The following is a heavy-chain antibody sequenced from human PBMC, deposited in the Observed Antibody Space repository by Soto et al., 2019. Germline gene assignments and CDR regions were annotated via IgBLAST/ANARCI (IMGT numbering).Heavy chain of an antibody. V-gene: IGHV2-5*02. CDR2: IYWDDDK. CDR3: AHRRLTYEQQLSDY. D-gene: IGHD6-13*01. Sequence: QITLKESGPTLVKPTQTLTLTCTFSGFSLSTSGVGVGWIRQPPGKALEWLALIYWDDDKRYSPSLKSRLTITKDTSKNQVVLTMTNMDPVDTATYYCAHRRLTYEQQLSDYWGQGTLVTVSS. J-gene: IGHJ4*02. CDR1: GFSLSTSGVG.